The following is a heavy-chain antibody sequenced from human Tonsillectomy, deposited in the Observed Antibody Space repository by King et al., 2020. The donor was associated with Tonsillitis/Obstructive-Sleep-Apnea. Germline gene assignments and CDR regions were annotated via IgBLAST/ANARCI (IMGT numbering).Heavy chain of an antibody. D-gene: IGHD2-2*01. CDR2: IWFDGSNK. Sequence: VQLVESGGGVVQPGRSLRLSCAVSGFTFSSYGLHWVRQAPGKGLEWVAVIWFDGSNKYYAESVKGRFTISRDNSKNTLYLQMNSLRAEDTTIYYCARDGLSGDCISTSCYDGMDVWGQGTTVTVSS. CDR1: GFTFSSYG. J-gene: IGHJ6*02. CDR3: ARDGLSGDCISTSCYDGMDV. V-gene: IGHV3-33*01.